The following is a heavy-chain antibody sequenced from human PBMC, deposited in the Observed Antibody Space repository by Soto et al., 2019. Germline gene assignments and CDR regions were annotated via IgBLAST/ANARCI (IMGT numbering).Heavy chain of an antibody. CDR1: GYTFTSYC. Sequence: ASVKVSCKASGYTFTSYCISWVLQAPGQGLEWMGWISAYSGNTNYAQKLQGRVTMTTDTSTSTAYMELRSLRSDDTAVYYCARSGDYCSSTSCPSNYYYYYGMDVWGQGTTVTVSS. CDR2: ISAYSGNT. J-gene: IGHJ6*02. V-gene: IGHV1-18*01. D-gene: IGHD2-2*01. CDR3: ARSGDYCSSTSCPSNYYYYYGMDV.